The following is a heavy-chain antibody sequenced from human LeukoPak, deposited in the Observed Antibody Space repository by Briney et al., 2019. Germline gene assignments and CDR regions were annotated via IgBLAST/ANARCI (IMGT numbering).Heavy chain of an antibody. CDR3: ARPHGDYDILTGPPGY. Sequence: GESLKISCKGSGYSFTSYWIGWVRQMPGKGLEWMGIIYPGDSDTSYSPSFQGQVTISADKSISTAYLQWSSLKASDTAMYYCARPHGDYDILTGPPGYWGQGTLVTVSS. CDR2: IYPGDSDT. D-gene: IGHD3-9*01. J-gene: IGHJ4*02. CDR1: GYSFTSYW. V-gene: IGHV5-51*01.